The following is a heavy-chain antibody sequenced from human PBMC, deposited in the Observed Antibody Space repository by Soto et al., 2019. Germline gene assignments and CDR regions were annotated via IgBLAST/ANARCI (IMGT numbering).Heavy chain of an antibody. CDR2: IIPIFGTA. J-gene: IGHJ6*02. Sequence: GASVKVSCKASGGTFSSYAISWVRQAPGQGLEWMGGIIPIFGTANYAQKFQGRVTITADESTSTAYMELSSLRSEDTAVYYCARVKNYDFWSGSRYYYGMDVSGQATTVTVSS. CDR1: GGTFSSYA. D-gene: IGHD3-3*01. CDR3: ARVKNYDFWSGSRYYYGMDV. V-gene: IGHV1-69*13.